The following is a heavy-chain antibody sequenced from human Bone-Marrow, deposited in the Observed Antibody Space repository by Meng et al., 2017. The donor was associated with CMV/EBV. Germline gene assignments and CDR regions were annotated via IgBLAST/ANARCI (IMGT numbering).Heavy chain of an antibody. D-gene: IGHD6-13*01. J-gene: IGHJ3*02. Sequence: ASVKVSCKASGYSFTSYDINWVRQATGQGLEWMGWVNPNSGNTGYAQKFQGRVTMTRYTSISTAYMELSSLRSDDTAVYYCARDVRWLSSWDAFDIWGQGTMVTVSS. CDR1: GYSFTSYD. CDR2: VNPNSGNT. CDR3: ARDVRWLSSWDAFDI. V-gene: IGHV1-8*01.